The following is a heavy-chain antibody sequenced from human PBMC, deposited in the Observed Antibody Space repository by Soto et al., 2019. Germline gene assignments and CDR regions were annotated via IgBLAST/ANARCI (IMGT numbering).Heavy chain of an antibody. Sequence: PSETLSLTCTVSGGSISSGDYYWNWIRQPPGKGLEWIGNIFFRGSTHYNPSLESRLSMSVDTSKNQFSLRLTSVTAADTAVYYCARVVTADDAFDVWGQGXMVTV. V-gene: IGHV4-30-4*08. CDR2: IFFRGST. CDR3: ARVVTADDAFDV. J-gene: IGHJ3*01. D-gene: IGHD2-21*02. CDR1: GGSISSGDYY.